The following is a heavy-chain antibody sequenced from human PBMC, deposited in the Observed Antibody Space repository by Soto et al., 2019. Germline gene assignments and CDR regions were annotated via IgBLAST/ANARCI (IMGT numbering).Heavy chain of an antibody. CDR3: VRVKALKDY. J-gene: IGHJ4*02. V-gene: IGHV3-74*01. Sequence: EVQLVESGGGLVQPGGSLRLSCAASGFTFSHYWMHWIRQTPGKGLVWVSRVNTDGCLTAHADSVRGRFTISRDNAKNTLFLQMNSPRAEDTAVYYCVRVKALKDYWGQGTLVRVSS. CDR2: VNTDGCLT. CDR1: GFTFSHYW.